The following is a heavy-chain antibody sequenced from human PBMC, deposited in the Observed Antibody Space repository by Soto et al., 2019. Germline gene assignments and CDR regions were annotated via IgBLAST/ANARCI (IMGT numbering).Heavy chain of an antibody. CDR1: GFTFSSYA. Sequence: PGGSLRLSCAASGFTFSSYAMSWVRQAPGKGLEWVSAISGSGGSTYYADSVKGRFTISRDNSKNTLYLQMNSLRAEDTAVYYCAEDLNIVVVVAADYWGQGTLVTVSS. D-gene: IGHD2-15*01. J-gene: IGHJ4*02. V-gene: IGHV3-23*01. CDR3: AEDLNIVVVVAADY. CDR2: ISGSGGST.